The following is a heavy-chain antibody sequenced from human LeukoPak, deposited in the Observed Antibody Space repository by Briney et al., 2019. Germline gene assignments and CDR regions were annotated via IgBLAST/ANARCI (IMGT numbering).Heavy chain of an antibody. V-gene: IGHV4-59*12. CDR1: GGSISSYY. J-gene: IGHJ4*02. CDR3: ARGYSGYDVSFDY. D-gene: IGHD5-12*01. CDR2: IYHSGST. Sequence: SETLSLTCTVSGGSISSYYWSWIRQPPGKGLEWIGYIYHSGSTYYNPSLKSRVTISVDRSKNQFSLKLSSVTAADTAVYYCARGYSGYDVSFDYWGQGTLVTVSS.